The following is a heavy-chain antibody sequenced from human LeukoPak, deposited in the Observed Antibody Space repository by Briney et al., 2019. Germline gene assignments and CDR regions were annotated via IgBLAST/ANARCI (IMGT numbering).Heavy chain of an antibody. CDR2: IYYSGST. CDR3: ARRAIFGSYY. V-gene: IGHV4-39*01. Sequence: SETLSLTCAVSGGFISSSNWWSWIRQPPGKGLEWIGSIYYSGSTYYNPSLKSRVTISVDTSKNQFSLKLSSVTAADTAVYYCARRAIFGSYYWGQGTLVTVSS. J-gene: IGHJ4*02. CDR1: GGFISSSNW. D-gene: IGHD3-3*01.